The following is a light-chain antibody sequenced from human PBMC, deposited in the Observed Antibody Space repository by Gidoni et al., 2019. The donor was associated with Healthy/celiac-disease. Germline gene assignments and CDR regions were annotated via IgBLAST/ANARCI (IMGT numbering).Light chain of an antibody. J-gene: IGLJ3*02. CDR2: DTG. CDR1: TGTVTNSHV. Sequence: AVVTQEPSLTVSPGGTVTLTCGSSTGTVTNSHVPYLFQPKPGQAPRTLSYDTGNTHPWTPARFSCSLLGGKAALTLSGAQPEDDADYHCLLSYRGGRVFGGGTKLTVL. CDR3: LLSYRGGRV. V-gene: IGLV7-46*01.